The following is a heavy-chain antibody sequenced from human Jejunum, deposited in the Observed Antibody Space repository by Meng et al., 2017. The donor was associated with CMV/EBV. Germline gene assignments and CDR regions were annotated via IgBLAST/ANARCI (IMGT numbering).Heavy chain of an antibody. D-gene: IGHD1-26*01. V-gene: IGHV4-39*07. CDR3: ARDLTNKWFYY. CDR1: GAPISSGSHS. Sequence: QMQLQESGPDLVEPAEPLALTCTASGAPISSGSHSWAWFRQPPGKRLEWIVSMYFSGIADYNPSLKSRVTISLHATQKQFSLRLTSVTAADSAVYFCARDLTNKWFYYWGQGTLVTVSS. J-gene: IGHJ4*02. CDR2: MYFSGIA.